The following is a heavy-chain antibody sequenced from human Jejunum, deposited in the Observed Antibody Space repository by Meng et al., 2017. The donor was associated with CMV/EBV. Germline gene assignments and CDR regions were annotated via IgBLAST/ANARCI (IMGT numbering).Heavy chain of an antibody. CDR3: ARVDCSGNTCFSGFDY. Sequence: SRNSATWNWIRQSPSRGLEWLARTYYRSKWYNDYAVSVKSRITINPDTSKNQFSLQLNSVTPEDTAVYYCARVDCSGNTCFSGFDYWGQGTLVTVSS. CDR2: TYYRSKWYN. CDR1: SRNSAT. D-gene: IGHD2-15*01. J-gene: IGHJ4*02. V-gene: IGHV6-1*01.